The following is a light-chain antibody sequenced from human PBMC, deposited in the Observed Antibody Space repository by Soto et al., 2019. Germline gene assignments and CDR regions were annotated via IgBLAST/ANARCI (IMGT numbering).Light chain of an antibody. CDR3: CSYAGSYTLV. Sequence: QSVLTQPRSVSGSPGQSVTISCSGTSSDVGNYNYVSWYQQRPGKAPRLMIYDVSRRPSGVPNRFSGSKSGNTASLTISGLQAEDEADYYCCSYAGSYTLVLGGGTKLTVL. J-gene: IGLJ2*01. V-gene: IGLV2-11*01. CDR2: DVS. CDR1: SSDVGNYNY.